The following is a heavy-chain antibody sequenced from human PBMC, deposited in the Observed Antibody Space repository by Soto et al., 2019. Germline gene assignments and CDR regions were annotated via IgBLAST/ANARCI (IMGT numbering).Heavy chain of an antibody. V-gene: IGHV3-23*01. Sequence: EVQLLESGGGLVQPGGSLRLSCAASGFTFSHYAMSWVRQAPGKGLEWVSAVSGTSGDTYYAGSVRGRFTVSRDNSKNTLFLQMNSLRVNGTAKYYCAMSLITFGGVVGQSPLFCLWAQVPLVTVAS. CDR1: GFTFSHYA. CDR2: VSGTSGDT. J-gene: IGHJ4*02. CDR3: AMSLITFGGVVGQSPLFCL. D-gene: IGHD3-16*02.